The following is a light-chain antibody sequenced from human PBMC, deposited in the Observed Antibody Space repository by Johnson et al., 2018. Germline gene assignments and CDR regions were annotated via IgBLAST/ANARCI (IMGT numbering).Light chain of an antibody. CDR2: ENN. CDR3: GTWDSSLSSVNV. V-gene: IGLV1-51*02. CDR1: SSNIGNNY. J-gene: IGLJ1*01. Sequence: QSVLTQPPSVSAAPGQKVTISCSGSSSNIGNNYVSWYKQLPGTAPKLLIYENNKRPSGIPDRFPGPKSGTSDTLSITGLQTGDEADYYCGTWDSSLSSVNVFVTVTKFTVL.